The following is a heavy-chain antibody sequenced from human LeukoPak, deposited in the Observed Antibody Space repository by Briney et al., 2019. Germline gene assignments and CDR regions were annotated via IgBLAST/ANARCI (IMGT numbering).Heavy chain of an antibody. CDR3: ARDRSGGPDAFDI. CDR2: ISGTGNYI. D-gene: IGHD2-15*01. Sequence: GGSLRLSCAGSGFTLSSYSMNWVRQAPGKGLEWVSSISGTGNYIYYADSVKGRFTISRDNAKNSLYLQMNGLRAEDTGVYYCARDRSGGPDAFDIWGQGTMVTVSS. J-gene: IGHJ3*02. CDR1: GFTLSSYS. V-gene: IGHV3-21*01.